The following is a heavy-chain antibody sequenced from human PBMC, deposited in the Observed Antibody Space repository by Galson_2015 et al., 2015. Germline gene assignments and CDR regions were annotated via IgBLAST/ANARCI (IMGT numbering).Heavy chain of an antibody. CDR2: ISGSGGST. CDR1: GFTFSSYA. D-gene: IGHD6-13*01. V-gene: IGHV3-23*01. Sequence: SLRLSCAASGFTFSSYAMSWVRQAPGKGLEWVSAISGSGGSTYYADSVKGRFTISRDNSKNTLYLQMNSLRAEDTAVYYCAKDGPYSSSWYPLAILRDKPRNNNYFDYWGQGTLVTVSS. CDR3: AKDGPYSSSWYPLAILRDKPRNNNYFDY. J-gene: IGHJ4*02.